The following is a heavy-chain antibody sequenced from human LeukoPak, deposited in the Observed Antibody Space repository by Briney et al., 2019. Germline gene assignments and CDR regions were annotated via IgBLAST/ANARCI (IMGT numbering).Heavy chain of an antibody. V-gene: IGHV3-9*01. CDR2: LSWNGENK. CDR1: GFTFDDYA. Sequence: GGSLRLSCAANGFTFDDYAMHWVRQAPGKGLEWVSGLSWNGENKVYADSVKGRFAISRDNAKNSLYLQMNSLRTEDTALYFCAKFENGKNAFDVWGQGTMVTVSS. D-gene: IGHD1-14*01. CDR3: AKFENGKNAFDV. J-gene: IGHJ3*01.